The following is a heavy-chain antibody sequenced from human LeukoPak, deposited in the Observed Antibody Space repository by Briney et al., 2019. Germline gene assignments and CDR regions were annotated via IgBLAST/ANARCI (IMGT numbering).Heavy chain of an antibody. CDR1: GFTFSSHW. V-gene: IGHV3-74*01. CDR2: INSDGSIT. Sequence: PGGSLRLSCAASGFTFSSHWMHWVRHAPGKGLVWVSRINSDGSITTYADPAQGRFTISRDNAKNTLYLQMNSLRVEDTAVYYCARDYNWNPPDYWGQGTLVTVSS. CDR3: ARDYNWNPPDY. D-gene: IGHD1-1*01. J-gene: IGHJ4*02.